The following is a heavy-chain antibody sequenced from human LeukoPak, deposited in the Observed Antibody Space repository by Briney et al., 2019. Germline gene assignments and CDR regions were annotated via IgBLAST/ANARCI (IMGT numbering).Heavy chain of an antibody. Sequence: PGRSLRLSCAASGFTFDDYAMHWVRQAPGKGLEWVSGISWNSDSIGYADSVKGRFTISRDNAKNSLYLQMNSLRAEDTAVYYCAKDLLSYSNQGWFDPWGQGTLVTVSS. V-gene: IGHV3-9*01. J-gene: IGHJ5*02. CDR2: ISWNSDSI. D-gene: IGHD4-11*01. CDR3: AKDLLSYSNQGWFDP. CDR1: GFTFDDYA.